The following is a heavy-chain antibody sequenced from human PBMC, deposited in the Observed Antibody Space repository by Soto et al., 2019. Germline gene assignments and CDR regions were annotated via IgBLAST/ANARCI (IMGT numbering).Heavy chain of an antibody. V-gene: IGHV3-21*01. CDR2: ISSSSSYI. J-gene: IGHJ6*02. Sequence: GGSLRLSCAASGVTFSSYSMNWVRQAPGKGLEWVSSISSSSSYIYYADSVKGRFTISRDNAKNSLYLQMNSLRAEDTAVYYCARDRQQLVRYYYYGMDVWGQGTTVTVSS. D-gene: IGHD6-13*01. CDR1: GVTFSSYS. CDR3: ARDRQQLVRYYYYGMDV.